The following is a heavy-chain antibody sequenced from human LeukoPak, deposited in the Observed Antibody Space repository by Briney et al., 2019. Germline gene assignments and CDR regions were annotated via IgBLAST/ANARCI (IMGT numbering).Heavy chain of an antibody. CDR2: MNPNSGNT. D-gene: IGHD2-15*01. V-gene: IGHV1-8*03. CDR3: AIPYCSGGSCYGY. J-gene: IGHJ4*02. Sequence: ASVKVSCKASGYTFTSYDINWVRQAPGQGLEWMGWMNPNSGNTGYAQKFQGRVTITRNTSISTAYMELSSLRSEDTAVYYCAIPYCSGGSCYGYWGQGTLVTVSS. CDR1: GYTFTSYD.